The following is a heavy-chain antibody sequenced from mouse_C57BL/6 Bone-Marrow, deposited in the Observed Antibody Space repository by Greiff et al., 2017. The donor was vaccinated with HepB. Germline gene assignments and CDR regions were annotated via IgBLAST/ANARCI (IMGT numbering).Heavy chain of an antibody. V-gene: IGHV1-61*01. Sequence: QVQLQQPGAELVRPGSSVKLSCKASGYTFTSYWMDWVKQRPGQGLEWIGNIYPSDSETHYNQKFKDKATLTVDKSSSTAYMQLSSLTSEDSAVYYCARWGGYWFAYWGQGTLVTVSA. CDR3: ARWGGYWFAY. D-gene: IGHD2-2*01. CDR2: IYPSDSET. J-gene: IGHJ3*01. CDR1: GYTFTSYW.